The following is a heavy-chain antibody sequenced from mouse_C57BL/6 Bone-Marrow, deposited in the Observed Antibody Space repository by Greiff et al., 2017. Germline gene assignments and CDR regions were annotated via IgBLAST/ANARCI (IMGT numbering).Heavy chain of an antibody. CDR3: ASIYYDYDGAY. CDR2: ISSGSSTI. D-gene: IGHD2-4*01. CDR1: GFTFSDYG. J-gene: IGHJ3*01. V-gene: IGHV5-17*01. Sequence: EVQVVESGGGLVKPGGSLKLSCAASGFTFSDYGMHWVRQAPEKGLEWVAYISSGSSTIYYADTVKGRFTISRDNAKNTLFLQMTSLRSEDTAIYYFASIYYDYDGAYWGQGTLVTVSA.